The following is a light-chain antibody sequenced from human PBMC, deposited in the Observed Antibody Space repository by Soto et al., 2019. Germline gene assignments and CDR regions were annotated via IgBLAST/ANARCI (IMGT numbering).Light chain of an antibody. Sequence: DIVLAQSPGTLSLSPGQRATLSCRAGQAVNPNYIAWYQQRPGQAPRLLLSSATPRSTGVPDRFSGTGSGTEFSLTISRLETGDSAVYYCQLCGTSPFTFGPGSKLEIK. CDR1: QAVNPNY. J-gene: IGKJ2*01. CDR3: QLCGTSPFT. CDR2: SAT. V-gene: IGKV3-20*01.